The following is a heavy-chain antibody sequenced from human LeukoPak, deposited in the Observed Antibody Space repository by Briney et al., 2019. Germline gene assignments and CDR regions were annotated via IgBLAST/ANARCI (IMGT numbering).Heavy chain of an antibody. D-gene: IGHD3-22*01. CDR3: AKSFYFDSSGSDY. V-gene: IGHV3-23*01. CDR1: GFTFSNYA. CDR2: NSGSGGST. J-gene: IGHJ4*02. Sequence: GGSPRLSCAASGFTFSNYAMSWVRQAPGKGLEWVSANSGSGGSTYYADSVKGRFTISRDNSKNTLYLQMNSLRAEDTAVYYCAKSFYFDSSGSDYWGQGTLVTVSS.